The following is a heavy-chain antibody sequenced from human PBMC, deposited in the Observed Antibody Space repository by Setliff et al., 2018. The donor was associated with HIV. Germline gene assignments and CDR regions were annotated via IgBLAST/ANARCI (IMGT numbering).Heavy chain of an antibody. CDR2: IVVGSGNT. D-gene: IGHD2-2*01. Sequence: ASVKVSCKASGFTFTSSAAQWVRQARGQRLEWIGWIVVGSGNTNYAQKFQERVTITRDMSTSTAYMELSGLRSEDTAVYYCARDFGGYCSSMSCPGLFDPWGQGTLVTVSS. J-gene: IGHJ5*02. V-gene: IGHV1-58*01. CDR1: GFTFTSSA. CDR3: ARDFGGYCSSMSCPGLFDP.